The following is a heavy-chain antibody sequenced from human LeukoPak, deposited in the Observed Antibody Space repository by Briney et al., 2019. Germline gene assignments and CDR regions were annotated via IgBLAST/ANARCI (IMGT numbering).Heavy chain of an antibody. Sequence: ASVKVSCKASGYTFTAYAIHWVRQAPGQRLEWMGWINAGNGNTKYSQKFQARVTITRDTSASTAYMELSSLRSEDTAVYYCARDPIGSRWPYYFDYWGQGTLVTVSS. V-gene: IGHV1-3*01. J-gene: IGHJ4*02. CDR2: INAGNGNT. D-gene: IGHD6-13*01. CDR1: GYTFTAYA. CDR3: ARDPIGSRWPYYFDY.